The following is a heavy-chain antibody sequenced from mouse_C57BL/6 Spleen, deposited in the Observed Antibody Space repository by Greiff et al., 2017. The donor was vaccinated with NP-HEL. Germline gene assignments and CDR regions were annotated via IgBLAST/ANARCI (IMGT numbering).Heavy chain of an antibody. CDR3: ARYGGWFLYFDY. V-gene: IGHV1-50*01. CDR1: GYTFTSYW. D-gene: IGHD2-3*01. J-gene: IGHJ2*01. Sequence: QVQLQQPGAELVKPGASVKLSCKASGYTFTSYWMQWVKQRPGQGLEWIGEIDPSDSYTNYNQKFKGKATLTVDTSSSTAYMQLSSLTSEDSAVYYGARYGGWFLYFDYWGQGTTLTVSS. CDR2: IDPSDSYT.